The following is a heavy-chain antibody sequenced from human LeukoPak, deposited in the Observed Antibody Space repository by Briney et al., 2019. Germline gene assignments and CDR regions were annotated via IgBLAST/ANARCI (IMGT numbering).Heavy chain of an antibody. CDR3: EGYSGGGVY. V-gene: IGHV3-74*01. J-gene: IGHJ4*02. CDR1: GFTFSSGY. D-gene: IGHD1-26*01. Sequence: GGSLRLSCALSGFTFSSGYMHWVRHPPGKGPVWLSRFSSDGSDTIYADSGKGRFTISRDDARNTLYLQMNSLGDAGTGMYYCEGYSGGGVYWGQGTLVTVSS. CDR2: FSSDGSDT.